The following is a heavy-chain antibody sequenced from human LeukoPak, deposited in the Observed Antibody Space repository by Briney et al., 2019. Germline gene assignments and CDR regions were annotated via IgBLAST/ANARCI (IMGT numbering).Heavy chain of an antibody. CDR1: GGSISSSTYY. CDR3: ARQLTATRPATRWFDP. CDR2: IYYSGST. J-gene: IGHJ5*02. D-gene: IGHD6-6*01. Sequence: SETLSLTCTVSGGSISSSTYYWGWIRQPPGKGLEWIASIYYSGSTYYNPSLKSRVTMSVDTSKNQFSLKLSSVTAADTALYYCARQLTATRPATRWFDPWGQGTLATVSS. V-gene: IGHV4-39*01.